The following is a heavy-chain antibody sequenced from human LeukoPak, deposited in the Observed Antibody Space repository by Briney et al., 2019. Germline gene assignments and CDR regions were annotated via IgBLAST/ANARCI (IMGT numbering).Heavy chain of an antibody. J-gene: IGHJ4*02. CDR1: GYTFTSYY. CDR3: ARDHGSGSYKSGFDY. CDR2: INPSGGST. D-gene: IGHD3-10*01. V-gene: IGHV1-46*01. Sequence: VASVKVSCKASGYTFTSYYMHWVRQAPGQGLEWMGIINPSGGSTSYAQKFQGRVTMTRDTSTSTVYMELSGLGSEDTAVYYCARDHGSGSYKSGFDYWGQGTLVTVSS.